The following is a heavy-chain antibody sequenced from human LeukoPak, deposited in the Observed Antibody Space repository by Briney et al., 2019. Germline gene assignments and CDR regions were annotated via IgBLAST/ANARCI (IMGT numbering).Heavy chain of an antibody. CDR2: IYTSGST. CDR1: GGSISSYY. J-gene: IGHJ4*02. CDR3: ARATYYYGSGSYYDY. V-gene: IGHV4-4*07. Sequence: SETLSLTCTVSGGSISSYYWSWIRQPAGKGLEWIGRIYTSGSTNYNPSLKSRVTMSVDTSKNQFSLKLSSVTAADTAVYYCARATYYYGSGSYYDYWGQGTLVTVSS. D-gene: IGHD3-10*01.